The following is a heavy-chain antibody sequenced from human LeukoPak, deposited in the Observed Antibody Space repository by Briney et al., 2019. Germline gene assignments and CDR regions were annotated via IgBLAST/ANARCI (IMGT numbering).Heavy chain of an antibody. CDR2: IKSKTDGGTT. J-gene: IGHJ4*02. D-gene: IGHD3-16*02. V-gene: IGHV3-15*01. CDR1: GFTFSNAW. Sequence: PGGSLRLSCTASGFTFSNAWMSWVRQAPGKGLEWVGRIKSKTDGGTTDYAAPVKGRFTISRDDSKNTLYLQMNSLKTEDTAVYYCTTRIMITFGGVIASGGHWGQGTLVTVSS. CDR3: TTRIMITFGGVIASGGH.